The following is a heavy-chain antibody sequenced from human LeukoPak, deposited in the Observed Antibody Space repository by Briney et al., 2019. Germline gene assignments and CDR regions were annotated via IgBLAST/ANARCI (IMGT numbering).Heavy chain of an antibody. CDR3: ARDYGPYPGCSWFDP. CDR2: INCNGGGT. V-gene: IGHV1-2*06. Sequence: GASVKVSCTASGYTFTGHYIHWVRQAPGQGLEWMGLINCNGGGTSYAQKFQGRVTMTRDTSISTAYMELDRLTSDDTAVYYCARDYGPYPGCSWFDPWGQGTLVTVSS. J-gene: IGHJ5*02. CDR1: GYTFTGHY. D-gene: IGHD2-21*01.